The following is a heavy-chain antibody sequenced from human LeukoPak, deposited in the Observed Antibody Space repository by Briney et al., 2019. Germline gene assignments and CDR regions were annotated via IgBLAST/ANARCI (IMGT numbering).Heavy chain of an antibody. CDR2: IENDGSNK. D-gene: IGHD2-8*02. CDR3: AKDPGARVRGYYMDV. Sequence: GGSLRLSCAASGFTFSSYGMHWVRQATGKGLEWVSFIENDGSNKYYADSVKGRFTISRDNSKNTLYLQMNSLSAEDTAVFYCAKDPGARVRGYYMDVWGKGTTVTVSS. V-gene: IGHV3-30*02. J-gene: IGHJ6*03. CDR1: GFTFSSYG.